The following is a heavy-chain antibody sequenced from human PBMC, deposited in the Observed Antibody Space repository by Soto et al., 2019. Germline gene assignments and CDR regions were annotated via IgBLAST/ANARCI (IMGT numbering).Heavy chain of an antibody. Sequence: EVQLVESGGALVKPGESLRLSRAASGFSFSNAWLNWVRQAPGKAPEWVGLIKSKTNGETTDYTAPVKGRFTISRDDSKDTLYLQMNSLKVEDTALYYCVSEVSGAFHIWGQGTMVTVSS. CDR3: VSEVSGAFHI. D-gene: IGHD6-25*01. CDR2: IKSKTNGETT. J-gene: IGHJ3*02. V-gene: IGHV3-15*02. CDR1: GFSFSNAW.